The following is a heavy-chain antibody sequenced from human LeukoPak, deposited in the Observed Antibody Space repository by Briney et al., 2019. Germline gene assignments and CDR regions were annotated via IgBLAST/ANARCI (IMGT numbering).Heavy chain of an antibody. D-gene: IGHD6-13*01. V-gene: IGHV3-48*03. CDR2: ISSSGSTI. CDR3: AKEGRSSWYWYFDY. J-gene: IGHJ4*02. CDR1: GFTFSSYE. Sequence: GGSLRLSCAASGFTFSSYEMNWVRQAPGKGLEWVSYISSSGSTIYYADSVKGRFTISRDNAKNSLYLQMNSLRAEDTAVYYCAKEGRSSWYWYFDYWGQGTLVTVSS.